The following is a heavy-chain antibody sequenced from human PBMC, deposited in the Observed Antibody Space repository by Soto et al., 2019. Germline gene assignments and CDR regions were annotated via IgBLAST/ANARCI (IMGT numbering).Heavy chain of an antibody. CDR3: ARAFMTTVTNRLLFDY. Sequence: GGSLRLSCAASGFTFSSYAMHWVRQAPGKGLEWVAVISYDGSNKYYADSVKGRFTISRDNSKNTLYLQMNSLRAEDTAVYYCARAFMTTVTNRLLFDYWGQGTLVTVSS. CDR1: GFTFSSYA. CDR2: ISYDGSNK. D-gene: IGHD4-17*01. V-gene: IGHV3-30-3*01. J-gene: IGHJ4*02.